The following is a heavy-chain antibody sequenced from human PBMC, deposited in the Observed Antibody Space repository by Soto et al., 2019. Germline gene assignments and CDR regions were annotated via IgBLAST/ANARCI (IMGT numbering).Heavy chain of an antibody. V-gene: IGHV4-59*08. D-gene: IGHD6-13*01. CDR2: IYYSGST. J-gene: IGHJ5*02. CDR3: ARSLGSSSWYGRNWFDP. Sequence: SETLSLTCTVSGGSIGTYYWSWIRQPPQKRLEWIGYIYYSGSTNYNPSLKSRVTISVDTSKNQFSLKLSSVTAADTAVYYCARSLGSSSWYGRNWFDPWGQGTLVTVSS. CDR1: GGSIGTYY.